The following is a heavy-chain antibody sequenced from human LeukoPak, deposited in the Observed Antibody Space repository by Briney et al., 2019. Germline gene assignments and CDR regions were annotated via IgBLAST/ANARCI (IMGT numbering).Heavy chain of an antibody. D-gene: IGHD1-1*01. Sequence: GGSLRLSCAASGFIFSSHAMSWVRQAPGKGLEWVSAISGSGGSTYYADSVKGRFTISRDNSKNTLYLQMNSLRAEDTAVYYCARDVPPLVSSTSTGDYWGQGTLVTVSS. V-gene: IGHV3-23*01. J-gene: IGHJ4*02. CDR1: GFIFSSHA. CDR3: ARDVPPLVSSTSTGDY. CDR2: ISGSGGST.